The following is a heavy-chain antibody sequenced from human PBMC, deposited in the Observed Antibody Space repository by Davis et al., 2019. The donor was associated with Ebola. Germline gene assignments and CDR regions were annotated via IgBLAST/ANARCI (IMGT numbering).Heavy chain of an antibody. Sequence: AASVKVSCKASGGTFSSYAISWVRQAPGQGLEWMGGIIPIFGTANYAQKFQGRVTITRDTSASTDYMELTSLRSEDTAVYYCATDFSGSYSTFDYWGQGTLVTVSS. CDR3: ATDFSGSYSTFDY. CDR1: GGTFSSYA. V-gene: IGHV1-69*05. D-gene: IGHD1-26*01. J-gene: IGHJ4*02. CDR2: IIPIFGTA.